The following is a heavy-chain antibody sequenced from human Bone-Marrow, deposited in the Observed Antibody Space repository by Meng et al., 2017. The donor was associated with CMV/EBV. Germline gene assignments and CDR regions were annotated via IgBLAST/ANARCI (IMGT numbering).Heavy chain of an antibody. CDR1: GYTFTSYA. CDR2: INAGNGNT. V-gene: IGHV1-3*01. CDR3: ARHAVRFWSGYDDWFDP. Sequence: QVQLVQSGAEVKKPGASVKVSCKASGYTFTSYAIHWVRQAPGQRLEWMGWINAGNGNTKYSQKFQARVTITRDTSASTAYMELGSLRSDDTAVYYCARHAVRFWSGYDDWFDPWGQGTLVTVSS. D-gene: IGHD3-3*01. J-gene: IGHJ5*02.